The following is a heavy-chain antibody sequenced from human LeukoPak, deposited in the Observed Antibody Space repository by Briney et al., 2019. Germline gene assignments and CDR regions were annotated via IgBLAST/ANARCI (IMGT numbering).Heavy chain of an antibody. J-gene: IGHJ5*02. CDR3: ARGGDGYNFYNWFDP. CDR1: GDSVSSKSAV. CDR2: TYHRSKWYN. V-gene: IGHV6-1*01. Sequence: SQTLSLTCAISGDSVSSKSAVWNWIRQSPSRGLEWLGRTYHRSKWYNEYAVSVKSRITINPDTSKNRFSLQLSSVTPEDTAVYYCARGGDGYNFYNWFDPWGQGTLVTVSS. D-gene: IGHD5-24*01.